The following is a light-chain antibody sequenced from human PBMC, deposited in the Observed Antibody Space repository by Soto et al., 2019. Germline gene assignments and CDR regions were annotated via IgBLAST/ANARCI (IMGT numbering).Light chain of an antibody. CDR2: AAS. CDR3: QQYGSSPS. Sequence: EIVLTQSPGTLSLSPGEGATLACRASQSVSSSYLAWYQQKPGQAPRLLLYAASSSATGIPDRFSGSGSGTDFTLTISRLEPEDFVVYYCQQYGSSPSFGGGTKVEIK. J-gene: IGKJ4*01. CDR1: QSVSSSY. V-gene: IGKV3-20*01.